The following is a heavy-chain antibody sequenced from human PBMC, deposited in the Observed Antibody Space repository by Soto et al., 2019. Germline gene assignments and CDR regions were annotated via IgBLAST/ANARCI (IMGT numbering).Heavy chain of an antibody. J-gene: IGHJ4*02. CDR1: GFIFTTYS. CDR3: ARFGLVTFDC. V-gene: IGHV3-21*01. CDR2: ISPSGSYM. Sequence: VGSLRLSCAASGFIFTTYSMDWVRQAPGKGLEWVASISPSGSYMYYGDSLKGRFTVSRDNAKNSLYLQMDSLRADDTAIYYCARFGLVTFDCWGQGTLVTVSS. D-gene: IGHD3-3*01.